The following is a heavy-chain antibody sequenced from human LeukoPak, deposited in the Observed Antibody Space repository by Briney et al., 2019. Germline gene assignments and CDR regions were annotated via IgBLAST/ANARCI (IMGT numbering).Heavy chain of an antibody. CDR1: GGSISSYY. V-gene: IGHV4-4*07. CDR3: ARNIRLGIAAAGTAYFDY. J-gene: IGHJ4*02. Sequence: RPSETLSLTCTVSGGSISSYYWSWIRQPAGKGLEWIGRIYTSGSTNYNPSLKSRVTMSVDTSKNQFSLKLSSVTAADTAVYYCARNIRLGIAAAGTAYFDYWGQGTLVTVSS. D-gene: IGHD6-13*01. CDR2: IYTSGST.